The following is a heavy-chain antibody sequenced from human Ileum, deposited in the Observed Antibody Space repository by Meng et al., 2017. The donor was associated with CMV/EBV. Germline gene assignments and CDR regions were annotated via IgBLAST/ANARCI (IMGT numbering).Heavy chain of an antibody. D-gene: IGHD4-11*01. CDR3: ARDRDDYSHYGRGENWYFDL. CDR1: GDSMSSGDFY. V-gene: IGHV4-30-4*08. Sequence: QEQLPESGPGLVKHSQTLSLTFTVSGDSMSSGDFYWSWIRQPPGRGLEWIGYIYYSGSTYYNPSLKSRVTISVDTSKNQFSLNLASVTAADTAVYYCARDRDDYSHYGRGENWYFDLWGRGTLVTVSS. J-gene: IGHJ2*01. CDR2: IYYSGST.